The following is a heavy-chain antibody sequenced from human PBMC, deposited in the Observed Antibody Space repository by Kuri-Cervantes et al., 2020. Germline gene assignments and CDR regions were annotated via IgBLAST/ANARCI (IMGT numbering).Heavy chain of an antibody. V-gene: IGHV3-49*03. J-gene: IGHJ6*03. CDR1: GFTFGDYA. Sequence: GESLKISCTASGFTFGDYAMSWFRQAPGKGLEWVGFIRSKAYGGTTEYAASVKGRFTISRDDSKSIAYLQMNSLKTGDTAVYYCAREEEIVVVPAAVWGNYYYYYMDVWGKGTTVTVSS. CDR3: AREEEIVVVPAAVWGNYYYYYMDV. CDR2: IRSKAYGGTT. D-gene: IGHD2-2*01.